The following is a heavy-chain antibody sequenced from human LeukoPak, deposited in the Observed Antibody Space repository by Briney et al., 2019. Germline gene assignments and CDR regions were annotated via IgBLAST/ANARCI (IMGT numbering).Heavy chain of an antibody. CDR1: GGSISSSSYY. CDR2: IYYSGST. CDR3: ARRVTTDILFDY. D-gene: IGHD4-11*01. V-gene: IGHV4-39*07. J-gene: IGHJ4*02. Sequence: PSETLSLTCTVPGGSISSSSYYWGWIRQPPGKGLEWIGSIYYSGSTYYNPSLKSRVTISVDTSKNQFSLKLSSVTAADTAVYYCARRVTTDILFDYWGQGTLVTVSS.